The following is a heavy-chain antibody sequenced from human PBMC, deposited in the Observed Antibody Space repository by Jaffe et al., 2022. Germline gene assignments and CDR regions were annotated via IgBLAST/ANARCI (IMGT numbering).Heavy chain of an antibody. J-gene: IGHJ4*02. CDR3: AHVVHDYDILTGYSKEPYDY. Sequence: QITLKESGPTLVKPTQTLTLTCTFSGFSLSTSGVGVGWIRQPPGKALEWLALIYWDDDKRYSPSLKSRLTITKDTSKNQVVLTMTNMDPVDTATYYCAHVVHDYDILTGYSKEPYDYWGQGTLVTVSS. CDR2: IYWDDDK. D-gene: IGHD3-9*01. CDR1: GFSLSTSGVG. V-gene: IGHV2-5*02.